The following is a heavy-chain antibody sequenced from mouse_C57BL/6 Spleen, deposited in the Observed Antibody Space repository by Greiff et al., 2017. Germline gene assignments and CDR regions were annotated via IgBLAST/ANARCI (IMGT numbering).Heavy chain of an antibody. D-gene: IGHD3-3*01. Sequence: EVQRVESGGGLVKPGGSLKLSCAASGFTFSSYAMPWVRQTPEQRLEWVATIRDGGSYTYSPANVKGRFTISSANAKNTLYLQMSHLKSEDTAMYYGARLRGTYYAMDYWGQGTSVTVSS. CDR2: IRDGGSYT. J-gene: IGHJ4*01. CDR3: ARLRGTYYAMDY. V-gene: IGHV5-4*01. CDR1: GFTFSSYA.